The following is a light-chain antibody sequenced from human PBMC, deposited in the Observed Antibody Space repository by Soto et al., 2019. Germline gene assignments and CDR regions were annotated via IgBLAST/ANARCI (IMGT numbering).Light chain of an antibody. CDR1: QSVSSSY. Sequence: ESVFTQSPGTLSLSPGERATLSCRASQSVSSSYLAWYQQKPGQAPRLLIYGASSRATGIPDRFSGSGSGTDFTLTISRLEPEDFAVYYCQQYGSSPLTFGGGTKV. CDR2: GAS. J-gene: IGKJ4*01. CDR3: QQYGSSPLT. V-gene: IGKV3-20*01.